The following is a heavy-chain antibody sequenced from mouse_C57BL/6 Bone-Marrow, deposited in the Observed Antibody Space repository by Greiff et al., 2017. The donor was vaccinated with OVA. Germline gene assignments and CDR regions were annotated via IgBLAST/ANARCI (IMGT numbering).Heavy chain of an antibody. CDR2: IWSGGST. Sequence: QVTLKESGPGLVQPSQSLSITCTVSGFSLTSYGVHWVRQSPGKGLEWLGVIWSGGSTDYNAAFISRLSISKDNSKSQVFFKMNSLQADDTAIYYCARKRRGRDYYAMDYWGQGTSVTVSS. J-gene: IGHJ4*01. CDR1: GFSLTSYG. V-gene: IGHV2-2*01. CDR3: ARKRRGRDYYAMDY.